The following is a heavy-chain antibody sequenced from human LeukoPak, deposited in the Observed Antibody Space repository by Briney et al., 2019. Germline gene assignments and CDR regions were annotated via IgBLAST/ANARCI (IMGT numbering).Heavy chain of an antibody. J-gene: IGHJ4*02. Sequence: GRSLRLSCAASGFTFSSYGMSWVRQAPGKGLEWVSGISGSGGSTYYADSVKGRFTISRDNSKNTLHLQMNSLTAEDTAVYYCARRIDDWGQGTLVTVSS. CDR1: GFTFSSYG. V-gene: IGHV3-23*01. CDR3: ARRIDD. CDR2: ISGSGGST.